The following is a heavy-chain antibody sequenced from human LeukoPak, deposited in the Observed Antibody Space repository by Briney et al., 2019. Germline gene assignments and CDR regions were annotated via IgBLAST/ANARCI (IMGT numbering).Heavy chain of an antibody. CDR3: ASGTTDDY. Sequence: GASVKVSCKASGYTFTSYYIDWVRPAPGQGLEWMGVINPSGGSTRYAQKFQGRVTMTGDPSTRTVYMELSSLTSDDTAVYYCASGTTDDYWGQGTPVTVSS. CDR1: GYTFTSYY. CDR2: INPSGGST. J-gene: IGHJ4*02. V-gene: IGHV1-46*01. D-gene: IGHD1-1*01.